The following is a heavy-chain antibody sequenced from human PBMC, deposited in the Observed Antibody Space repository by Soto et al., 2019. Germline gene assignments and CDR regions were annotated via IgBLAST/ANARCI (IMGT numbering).Heavy chain of an antibody. D-gene: IGHD2-2*02. V-gene: IGHV4-31*03. Sequence: QVQLQESGPGLVKPLQTLSLTCTVSGASISSGDYYWSWIRQHPGKGLERIGIIHYSGSTNYNPSLESRVTISVDTSKNQVSLKMSSVTAADTAVYYCARIKSDCGSVMCYKGWVDYWGQGTLVTVSS. CDR2: IHYSGST. CDR1: GASISSGDYY. CDR3: ARIKSDCGSVMCYKGWVDY. J-gene: IGHJ4*02.